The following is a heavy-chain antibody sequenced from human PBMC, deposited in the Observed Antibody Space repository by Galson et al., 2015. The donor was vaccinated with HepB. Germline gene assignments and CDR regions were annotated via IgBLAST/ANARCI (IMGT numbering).Heavy chain of an antibody. CDR3: AMGSSWGSDRSNWFDP. J-gene: IGHJ5*02. V-gene: IGHV3-33*08. D-gene: IGHD6-13*01. CDR1: GFTFSSYG. CDR2: IWYDGSNK. Sequence: SLRLSCAASGFTFSSYGMHWVRQAPGKGLEWVAVIWYDGSNKYYADSVKGRFTISRDNSKNTLYLQMNSLRAEDTAVYYCAMGSSWGSDRSNWFDPWGQGTLVTVSS.